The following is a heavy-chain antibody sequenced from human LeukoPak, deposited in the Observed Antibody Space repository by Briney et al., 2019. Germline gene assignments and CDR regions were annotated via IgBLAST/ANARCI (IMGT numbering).Heavy chain of an antibody. Sequence: GGSLRLSCAASGFTFSSYSMNWVRQAPGKGLEWVSYISSSSSTIYYADSVKGRFTISRDNAKNSLYLQMNSLRAEDTAVYYCARFISGSSLAGAFDIWGQGTMDTVSS. D-gene: IGHD1-26*01. V-gene: IGHV3-48*01. CDR1: GFTFSSYS. J-gene: IGHJ3*02. CDR3: ARFISGSSLAGAFDI. CDR2: ISSSSSTI.